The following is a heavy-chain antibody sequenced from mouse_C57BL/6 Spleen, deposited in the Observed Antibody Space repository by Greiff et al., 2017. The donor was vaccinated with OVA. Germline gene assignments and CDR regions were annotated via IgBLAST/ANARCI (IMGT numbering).Heavy chain of an antibody. J-gene: IGHJ2*01. CDR3: ARSYYSDY. CDR2: INPGSGGT. Sequence: VNVVESGAELVRPGTSVKVSCKASGYAFTNYLIEWVKQRPGQGLEWIGVINPGSGGTNYNEKFKGKATLTADKSSSTAYMQLSSLTSEDSAVYFCARSYYSDYWGQGTTLTVSS. CDR1: GYAFTNYL. V-gene: IGHV1-54*01.